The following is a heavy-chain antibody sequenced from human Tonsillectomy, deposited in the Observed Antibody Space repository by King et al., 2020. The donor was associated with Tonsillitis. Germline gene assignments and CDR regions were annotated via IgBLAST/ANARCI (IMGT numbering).Heavy chain of an antibody. Sequence: VQLVESGGGVVQPGRSLRLPCAASGFTFSSYGMHWVRQAPGKGLEWVAVISYDGSNKYYADSVKGRFTISRDNSKNTLYLQMNSLRAEDTAVYYCARDSPDSSGYSNYFDYWGQGTLVTVSS. CDR3: ARDSPDSSGYSNYFDY. D-gene: IGHD3-22*01. CDR1: GFTFSSYG. CDR2: ISYDGSNK. J-gene: IGHJ4*02. V-gene: IGHV3-33*05.